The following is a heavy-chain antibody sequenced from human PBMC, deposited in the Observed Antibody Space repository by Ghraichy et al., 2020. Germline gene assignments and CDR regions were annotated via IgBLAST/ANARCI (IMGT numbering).Heavy chain of an antibody. CDR3: ARAGSCYYGSGNFDL. CDR1: GFTFITYN. Sequence: GGSLRLSCAASGFTFITYNMNWVRRAPGKGLEWVSSISTSSGYIYYADSIKGRFTISRDNAKNSLYLQMNSLRAEDTAVYYCARAGSCYYGSGNFDLWGRGALVTVSS. D-gene: IGHD3-10*01. V-gene: IGHV3-21*01. CDR2: ISTSSGYI. J-gene: IGHJ2*01.